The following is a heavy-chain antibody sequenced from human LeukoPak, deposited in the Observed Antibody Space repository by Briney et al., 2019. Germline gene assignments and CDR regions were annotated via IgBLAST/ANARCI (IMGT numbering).Heavy chain of an antibody. Sequence: SETLSLTCTVSGGSISSGGYYWSWIRQHPGKGLEWIGYIYYSGSTYYNPSLKSRVTISVDTSKNQFSLKLSSVTAADTAVYYCARAPVHVDGDAFDIWGQGTMVTVSS. J-gene: IGHJ3*02. CDR3: ARAPVHVDGDAFDI. CDR2: IYYSGST. V-gene: IGHV4-31*03. D-gene: IGHD5-12*01. CDR1: GGSISSGGYY.